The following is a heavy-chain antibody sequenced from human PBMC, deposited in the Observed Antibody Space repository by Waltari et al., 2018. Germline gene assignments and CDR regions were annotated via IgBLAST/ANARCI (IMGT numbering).Heavy chain of an antibody. CDR1: GASVSSGSYY. CDR2: IYYSEST. D-gene: IGHD3-16*01. Sequence: QVQLQESGPGLVKPSATLSLTCTVAGASVSSGSYYWSWIRQPPGKGLEWIGYIYYSESTNYNPSLKSRVTISVDTSKNQFSLKLSSVTAADTAVYYCARVGWVRLGCNWGQGTLVTVSS. CDR3: ARVGWVRLGCN. V-gene: IGHV4-61*01. J-gene: IGHJ4*02.